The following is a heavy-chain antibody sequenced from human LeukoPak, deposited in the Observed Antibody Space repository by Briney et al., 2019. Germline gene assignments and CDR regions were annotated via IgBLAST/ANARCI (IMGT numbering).Heavy chain of an antibody. CDR3: ARDRFPSVRFDY. J-gene: IGHJ4*02. Sequence: GGSLGLSCAASGFTVSSNYMSWVRQAPGKGLEWVSVIYSGGSTYYADSVKGRFTISRDNSKNTLYLQMNSLRAEDTAVYYCARDRFPSVRFDYWGQGTLVTVSS. CDR2: IYSGGST. D-gene: IGHD2/OR15-2a*01. V-gene: IGHV3-53*05. CDR1: GFTVSSNY.